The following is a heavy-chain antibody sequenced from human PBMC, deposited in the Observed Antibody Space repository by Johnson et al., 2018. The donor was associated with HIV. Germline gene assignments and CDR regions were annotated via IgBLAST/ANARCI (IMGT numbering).Heavy chain of an antibody. CDR1: GFTFSNYG. CDR3: GKDDLGWELSHDDAFDI. D-gene: IGHD1-26*01. J-gene: IGHJ3*02. V-gene: IGHV3-33*06. CDR2: IWYDGSNK. Sequence: QVQLVESGGGLVQPGGSLRVSCAASGFTFSNYGMHWVRQAPGKGLEWVAVIWYDGSNKYYADSVKGRFTISRDNSKNTLYLQMNSLRAEDTAGYYCGKDDLGWELSHDDAFDIWGQGTMVIVSS.